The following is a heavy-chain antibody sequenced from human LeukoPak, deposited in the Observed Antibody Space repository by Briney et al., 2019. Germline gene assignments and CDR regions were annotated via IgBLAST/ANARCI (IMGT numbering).Heavy chain of an antibody. CDR3: AREVLLDYGSGSYYKNYYYGIDV. CDR1: GGSISSYY. D-gene: IGHD3-10*01. V-gene: IGHV4-59*01. Sequence: PSETLSLTCTVSGGSISSYYWSWIRQPPGKGLEWIGYIYYSGSTNYNPSLKSRVTISVDTSKNQFSLKLSSVTAADTAVYYCAREVLLDYGSGSYYKNYYYGIDVWGQGTTVTVSS. J-gene: IGHJ6*02. CDR2: IYYSGST.